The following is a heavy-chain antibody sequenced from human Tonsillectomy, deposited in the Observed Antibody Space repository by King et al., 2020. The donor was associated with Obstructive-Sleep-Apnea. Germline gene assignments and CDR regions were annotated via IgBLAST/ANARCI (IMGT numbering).Heavy chain of an antibody. CDR1: GVSISTNNW. Sequence: VQLQESGPGLVKPSETLSLTCVVSGVSISTNNWWTWVRQSPGKGLEWIGEISHSEGTNYTPSLKSRVTMSLDTSKNQISLQLTSVTAADTAVYYCASCRQKYDFWSAHFYYYGLDVWGQGATVTVSS. V-gene: IGHV4-4*02. CDR2: ISHSEGT. CDR3: ASCRQKYDFWSAHFYYYGLDV. J-gene: IGHJ6*02. D-gene: IGHD3-3*01.